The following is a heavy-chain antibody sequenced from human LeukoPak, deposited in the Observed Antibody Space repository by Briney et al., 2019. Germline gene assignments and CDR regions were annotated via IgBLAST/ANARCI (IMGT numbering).Heavy chain of an antibody. CDR2: KHHGGSA. V-gene: IGHV4-61*01. CDR1: GGSVSSGSYY. Sequence: PSETLSLTCTFSGGSVSSGSYYWSWIRQPPGKGLEWIGFKHHGGSADYKPSLKSRVTISVDTPKNQFSLKLSSMTAADTAVYYCVRWSYYNVIAFDVWGQGTMVTVSS. CDR3: VRWSYYNVIAFDV. J-gene: IGHJ3*01. D-gene: IGHD3-10*01.